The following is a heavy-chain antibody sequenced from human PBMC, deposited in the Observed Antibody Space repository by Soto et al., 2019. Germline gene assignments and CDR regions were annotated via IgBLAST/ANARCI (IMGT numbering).Heavy chain of an antibody. CDR1: GFTFSSYA. J-gene: IGHJ6*02. V-gene: IGHV3-23*01. CDR3: AKEMVTELWFGEMYGMDV. CDR2: ISGSGGST. Sequence: GESLKISCAASGFTFSSYAMSWVRQAPGKGLEWVSAISGSGGSTYYADSVKGRFTISRDNSKNTLYLQMNSLRAEDTAVYYCAKEMVTELWFGEMYGMDVWGQGTTVTVSS. D-gene: IGHD3-10*01.